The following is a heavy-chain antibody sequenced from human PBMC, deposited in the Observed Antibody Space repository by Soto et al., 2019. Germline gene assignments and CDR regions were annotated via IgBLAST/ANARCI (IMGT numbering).Heavy chain of an antibody. J-gene: IGHJ4*02. CDR3: ASNPAAETDYGGND. D-gene: IGHD4-17*01. CDR2: ISGSGGST. Sequence: HPGGALRLSCAASGFTFSSYSMNWVRQAPGKGLEWVSAISGSGGSTYYADSVKGRFTISRDNSKNTLYLQMNSLRAEDTAVYYCASNPAAETDYGGNDWGQGTLVNVSS. V-gene: IGHV3-23*01. CDR1: GFTFSSYS.